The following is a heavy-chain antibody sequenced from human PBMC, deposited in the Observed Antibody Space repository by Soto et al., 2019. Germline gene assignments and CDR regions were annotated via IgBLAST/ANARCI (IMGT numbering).Heavy chain of an antibody. V-gene: IGHV4-31*01. D-gene: IGHD3-3*01. CDR1: GGSISSGGYY. CDR3: ARDQYDFWSGYYTGTKNGMDV. CDR2: IYYSGST. J-gene: IGHJ6*02. Sequence: QVQLQESGPGLVKPSQTLSLTCTVSGGSISSGGYYWSWIRQHPGKGLEWIGYIYYSGSTYYNPDLXXXVTISVDTSKXXCXLXXRSVTAADTAVYYCARDQYDFWSGYYTGTKNGMDVWGQGTTVTVSS.